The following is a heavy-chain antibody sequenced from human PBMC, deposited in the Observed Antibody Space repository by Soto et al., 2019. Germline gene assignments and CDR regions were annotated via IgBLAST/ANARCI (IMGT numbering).Heavy chain of an antibody. Sequence: SSETLSLTCAVYGGSLSGYYWSWIRQPPGKGLEWIGEINHSGGTNYNPSLKSRVTISVDTSKNQFSLKLSSATAADTAVYYCARSKLDYWGQGTLVTVSS. CDR1: GGSLSGYY. CDR3: ARSKLDY. V-gene: IGHV4-34*01. CDR2: INHSGGT. J-gene: IGHJ4*02.